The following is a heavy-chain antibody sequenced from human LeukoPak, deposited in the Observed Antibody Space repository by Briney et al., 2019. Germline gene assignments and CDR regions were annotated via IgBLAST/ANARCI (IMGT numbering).Heavy chain of an antibody. CDR3: AKDLTSSWYLYFQH. J-gene: IGHJ1*01. V-gene: IGHV3-30*02. D-gene: IGHD6-13*01. CDR1: GFTFSSYG. CDR2: IRYDGSNK. Sequence: GGSLRLSCAASGFTFSSYGMHWVRQAPGKGLEWVAFIRYDGSNKYYADSVKGRFTISRDNSKNTLYLQMNSLRAEDTAVYYCAKDLTSSWYLYFQHWGQGTLVTVSS.